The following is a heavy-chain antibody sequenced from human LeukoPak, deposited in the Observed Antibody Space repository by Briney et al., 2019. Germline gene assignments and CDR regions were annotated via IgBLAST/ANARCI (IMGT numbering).Heavy chain of an antibody. D-gene: IGHD5-12*01. V-gene: IGHV3-23*01. CDR2: IIGSSGST. Sequence: GGSLRLSCAASGFPFHNYWMTWVRQAPGKGLEWVSLIIGSSGSTFYADSVKGRFTISRDKSKNTLYLQMNSLRAEDTAVYYCAKGAYDYIEIAYFDYWGQGSLVTVSS. CDR3: AKGAYDYIEIAYFDY. CDR1: GFPFHNYW. J-gene: IGHJ4*02.